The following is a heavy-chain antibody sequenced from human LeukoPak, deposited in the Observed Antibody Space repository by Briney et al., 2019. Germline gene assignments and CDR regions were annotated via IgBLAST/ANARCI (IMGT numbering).Heavy chain of an antibody. CDR1: GYSISSGYY. V-gene: IGHV4-38-2*01. Sequence: SETLSLTCAVSGYSISSGYYWGWIRQPPGEGLEWIGSIYHGGSTYYNPSLKSRVTISVDTSKNQFSLKLSSVTAADTAVYYCARPISWARGAFDIWGQGTMVTVSS. J-gene: IGHJ3*02. D-gene: IGHD1-26*01. CDR2: IYHGGST. CDR3: ARPISWARGAFDI.